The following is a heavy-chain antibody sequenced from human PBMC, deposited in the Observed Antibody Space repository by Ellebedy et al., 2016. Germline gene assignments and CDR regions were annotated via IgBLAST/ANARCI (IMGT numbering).Heavy chain of an antibody. V-gene: IGHV3-7*01. Sequence: GGSLRLSCAASGFSFSSYWMYWVRQAPGKGLEWVASIKDDGSVNRYVDSVKGRFTISRDNAKNSLYLQMNGLRVEDTAIYYCATDLHPFTRGWGYWGQGTLVTVSS. J-gene: IGHJ4*02. CDR1: GFSFSSYW. D-gene: IGHD3-10*01. CDR2: IKDDGSVN. CDR3: ATDLHPFTRGWGY.